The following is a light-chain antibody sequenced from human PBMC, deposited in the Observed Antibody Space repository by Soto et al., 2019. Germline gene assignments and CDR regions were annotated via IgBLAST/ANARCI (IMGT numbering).Light chain of an antibody. Sequence: DIQMTQSPSSLSAFVGDRVTITCQASQDITNDLNWYQQKPGKAPKVLIYEASNLETGVPSRFSGSGSGTDCTFTISSLQPEDIATYFCQQYDNVPLTFGGGTKVEIK. CDR3: QQYDNVPLT. CDR1: QDITND. V-gene: IGKV1-33*01. J-gene: IGKJ4*01. CDR2: EAS.